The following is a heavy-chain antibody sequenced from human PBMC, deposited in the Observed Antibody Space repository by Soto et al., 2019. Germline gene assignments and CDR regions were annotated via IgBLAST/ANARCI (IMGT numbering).Heavy chain of an antibody. CDR1: GGSISSVDYY. Sequence: PSETLSLTCTVSGGSISSVDYYWSWIRQHPGKGLEWIGYIYYSGSTYYNPSLKSRLTISVDTSKNQFSLKLSSVTAADTAVYYCARDRLRANYDFWSGPSLGYGMDVWGQGTTVTVSS. J-gene: IGHJ6*02. CDR2: IYYSGST. D-gene: IGHD3-3*01. CDR3: ARDRLRANYDFWSGPSLGYGMDV. V-gene: IGHV4-31*03.